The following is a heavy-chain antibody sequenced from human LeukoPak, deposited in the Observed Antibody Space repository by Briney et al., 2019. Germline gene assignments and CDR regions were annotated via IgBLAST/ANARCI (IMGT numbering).Heavy chain of an antibody. V-gene: IGHV4-31*03. J-gene: IGHJ5*02. CDR1: GGSISSGGYY. Sequence: KTSQTLSLACTVSGGSISSGGYYWSWIRQHPGKGLEWIGYIYYSGSTYYNPSLKSRVTISVDTSKNQFSLKLSSVTAADTAVYYCARVKWLLPRENWFDPWGQGTLVTVSS. D-gene: IGHD6-19*01. CDR2: IYYSGST. CDR3: ARVKWLLPRENWFDP.